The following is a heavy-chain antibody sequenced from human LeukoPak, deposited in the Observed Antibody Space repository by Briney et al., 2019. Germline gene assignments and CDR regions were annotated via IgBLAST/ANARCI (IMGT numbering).Heavy chain of an antibody. J-gene: IGHJ6*03. D-gene: IGHD5-24*01. CDR2: ISSGGSTI. Sequence: PGGSLRLSCGPSELKFSDYGLNWVRQAPGKGLEWLSFISSGGSTIYYADSVKGRFTISRDNAKNSLYLHMNRLRVDDTAVYYCAGVDGTFSHNYYMDVWGKGTTVTVSS. CDR3: AGVDGTFSHNYYMDV. V-gene: IGHV3-48*03. CDR1: ELKFSDYG.